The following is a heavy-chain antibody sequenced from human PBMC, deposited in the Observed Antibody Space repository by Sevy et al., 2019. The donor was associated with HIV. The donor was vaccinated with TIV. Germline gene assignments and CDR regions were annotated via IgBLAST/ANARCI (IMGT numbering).Heavy chain of an antibody. Sequence: GGSLRLSCAASGFAFSNYYAMHWVRQAPGKGLEWVELISYDGSDKYYADSVKGRFTISRDNFKDTLYLQMNSLTTEDTAVYYCARPRANYVDHYFFYAMDVWGQGTTVTVSS. CDR1: GFAFSNYYA. CDR3: ARPRANYVDHYFFYAMDV. CDR2: ISYDGSDK. J-gene: IGHJ6*02. D-gene: IGHD4-17*01. V-gene: IGHV3-30-3*01.